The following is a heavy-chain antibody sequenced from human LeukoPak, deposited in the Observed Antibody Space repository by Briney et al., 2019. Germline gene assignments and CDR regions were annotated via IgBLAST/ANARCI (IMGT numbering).Heavy chain of an antibody. CDR2: I. D-gene: IGHD2-21*01. Sequence: GGSLRLSCAASGFTVSSNYMSWVRQAPGKGLEWVSVIKGRFTISRDNSKNTLYLQMNSLRAEDTAVYYCARDVALYAGYFDHWGQGTLVTVSS. J-gene: IGHJ4*02. CDR1: GFTVSSNY. V-gene: IGHV3-53*01. CDR3: ARDVALYAGYFDH.